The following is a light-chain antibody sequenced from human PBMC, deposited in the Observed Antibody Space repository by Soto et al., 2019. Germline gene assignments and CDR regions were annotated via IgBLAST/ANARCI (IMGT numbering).Light chain of an antibody. Sequence: EIVMTQSPATLPVSPWERASLSCWASQSISSNLAWYQQKAGQAPRLLIYGASTRATGIPARFSGSGSGTDFTLTITRLEPEDFSVYYCQQYGSSLITFGQGTRLEIK. CDR2: GAS. V-gene: IGKV3-15*01. J-gene: IGKJ5*01. CDR3: QQYGSSLIT. CDR1: QSISSN.